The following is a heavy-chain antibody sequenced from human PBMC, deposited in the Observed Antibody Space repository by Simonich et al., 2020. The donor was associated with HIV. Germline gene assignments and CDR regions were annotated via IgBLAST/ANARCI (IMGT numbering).Heavy chain of an antibody. CDR2: MKQDGSVK. CDR3: ANLRDYRTIFEY. Sequence: EVQVVESGGGLVQPGGSLRLSCAVSGFTMRSYWMSWVRQAPGKGLEWVATMKQDGSVKYYGDSVKDRFTISRDNAKNSLYLQMNSLRAEDTAVYYCANLRDYRTIFEYWGQGTLVTVSS. CDR1: GFTMRSYW. D-gene: IGHD3-9*01. V-gene: IGHV3-7*01. J-gene: IGHJ4*02.